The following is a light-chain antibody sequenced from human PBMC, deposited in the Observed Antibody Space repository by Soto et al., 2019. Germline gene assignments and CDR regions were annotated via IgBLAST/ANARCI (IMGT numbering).Light chain of an antibody. CDR1: KSNVGRNY. Sequence: QSVLTHPPSVSSAPGQTVTVSCSGNKSNVGRNYVSWYQQFPGTAPRLLIYDTNKRPSGIPGRFSGSKSGTSATLGITGLQTGDEAIYYCGTWDSRLSGVLFGGGTQLTVL. CDR2: DTN. J-gene: IGLJ2*01. CDR3: GTWDSRLSGVL. V-gene: IGLV1-51*01.